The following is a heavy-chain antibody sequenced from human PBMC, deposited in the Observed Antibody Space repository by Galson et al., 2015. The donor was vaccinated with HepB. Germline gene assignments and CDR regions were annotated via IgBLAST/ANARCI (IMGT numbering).Heavy chain of an antibody. CDR1: GFTFSSYW. Sequence: SLRLSCAASGFTFSSYWMTWVRQAPGKGLEWVASIKQNGSERYYVDSVKGRFTISRDNAKNSLYLQMSSLRAEDTAVYYCARRTGSYFDVTLGQFDYWVQGILVTVSS. D-gene: IGHD1-26*01. CDR3: ARRTGSYFDVTLGQFDY. J-gene: IGHJ4*02. CDR2: IKQNGSER. V-gene: IGHV3-7*01.